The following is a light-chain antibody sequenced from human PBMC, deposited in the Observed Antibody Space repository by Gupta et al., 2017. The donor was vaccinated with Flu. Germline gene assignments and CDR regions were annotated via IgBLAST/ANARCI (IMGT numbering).Light chain of an antibody. Sequence: DIQMSQSPSSLSASVGDRVTITCRASQSISSYLNWYQQKPGKAPKLLIYAASSLQSGVPSRFSGSGSGTDFTLTISSLQPEDFATDYCRQGYSAPRTCGQGTKLEIK. J-gene: IGKJ2*01. V-gene: IGKV1-39*01. CDR1: QSISSY. CDR3: RQGYSAPRT. CDR2: AAS.